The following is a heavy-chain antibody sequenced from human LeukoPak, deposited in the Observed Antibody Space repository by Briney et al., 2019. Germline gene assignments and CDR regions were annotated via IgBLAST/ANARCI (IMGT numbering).Heavy chain of an antibody. CDR3: VKDTSYSSGGLIEWIDP. Sequence: GGSLRLSCSASGFTVSSYSMHWVRQAPGKGLEYVSAISSNGGSTYYADSVKGRFTISRDNSKNTLYLQMSSLRAEDTAVYYCVKDTSYSSGGLIEWIDPWGQGTLVTVSS. D-gene: IGHD6-19*01. V-gene: IGHV3-64D*06. CDR1: GFTVSSYS. CDR2: ISSNGGST. J-gene: IGHJ5*02.